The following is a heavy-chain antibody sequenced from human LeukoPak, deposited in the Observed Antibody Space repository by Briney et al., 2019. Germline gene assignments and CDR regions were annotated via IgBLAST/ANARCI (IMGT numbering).Heavy chain of an antibody. CDR2: ISWNSGSI. J-gene: IGHJ3*02. D-gene: IGHD3-10*01. Sequence: GGSLRLSCAASGFTFDDYAMHWVRQAPGKGLEWVSGISWNSGSIGYADSVKGRFTISRDNAKNSLYLQMNSLRAEDTALYYCAKDISTPYYYGSGSYLAFDIWGQGTMVTVSS. CDR1: GFTFDDYA. CDR3: AKDISTPYYYGSGSYLAFDI. V-gene: IGHV3-9*01.